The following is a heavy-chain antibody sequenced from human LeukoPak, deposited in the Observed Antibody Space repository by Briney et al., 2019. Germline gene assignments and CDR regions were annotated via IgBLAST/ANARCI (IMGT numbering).Heavy chain of an antibody. V-gene: IGHV3-30*18. J-gene: IGHJ4*02. Sequence: PGGSLRLSCAASGFTFSSYAMSWVRQAPGKGLEWVAVISYDENNQYYADSVKGRFTISRDNSKNTAYLQMNSLRAEDTAVYYCAKAVGATQRGYFDYWGQGTLVTVSS. CDR3: AKAVGATQRGYFDY. D-gene: IGHD1-26*01. CDR1: GFTFSSYA. CDR2: ISYDENNQ.